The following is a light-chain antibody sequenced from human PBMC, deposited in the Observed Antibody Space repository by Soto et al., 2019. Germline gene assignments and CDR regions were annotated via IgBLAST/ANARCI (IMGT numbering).Light chain of an antibody. J-gene: IGKJ1*01. CDR2: GAS. V-gene: IGKV3-20*01. Sequence: EIVMTQSPATLSVSPGVRATLSCRASQSVSINLAWYQQKPGQAPRLLFYGASNRATGISARFSGSGSGTDFTLTISRLEPEDFAVYYCQQYGRSPPWTFGQGTKVDIK. CDR3: QQYGRSPPWT. CDR1: QSVSIN.